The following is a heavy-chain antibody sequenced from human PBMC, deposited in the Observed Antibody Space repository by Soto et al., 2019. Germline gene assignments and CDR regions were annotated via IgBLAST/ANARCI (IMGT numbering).Heavy chain of an antibody. D-gene: IGHD3-16*01. J-gene: IGHJ5*02. CDR3: ARGPILVTSGGVPEALNSFDP. V-gene: IGHV4-59*01. CDR2: FYCSGIT. CDR1: GAAITTYY. Sequence: PSETLSLTCTVSGAAITTYYWTWIRQSPGKGLEWIGYFYCSGITRYNPSLESRVTVSVDTSKNQFSLKLSSVSAADTAVYYCARGPILVTSGGVPEALNSFDPWGQGTLVTVSS.